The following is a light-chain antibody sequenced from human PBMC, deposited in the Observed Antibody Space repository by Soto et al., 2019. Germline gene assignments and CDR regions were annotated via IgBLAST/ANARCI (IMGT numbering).Light chain of an antibody. CDR3: QQNKSFWT. CDR1: QSTSSW. Sequence: DIQMTQSSSILSASVGDRVTITCRASQSTSSWLACYQQTPGKAPKFLIYKASNLESGVPSRFSGSGSGTELTLTISSLQPDVFASCYWQQNKSFWTLGQGTKVEVK. V-gene: IGKV1-5*03. CDR2: KAS. J-gene: IGKJ1*01.